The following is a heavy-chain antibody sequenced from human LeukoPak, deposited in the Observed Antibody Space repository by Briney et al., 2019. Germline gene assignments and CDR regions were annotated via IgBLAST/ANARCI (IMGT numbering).Heavy chain of an antibody. Sequence: SETLSLTCAVYGGSFSGYYWSWIRQPPGKGLEWIGEINHSGSANYNPSLKSRVTISIDTSKNQFFLTLRSVTAADTAVYYRARQQISFFGVVQNWFDPWGQGTLDTVSS. V-gene: IGHV4-34*01. CDR1: GGSFSGYY. CDR2: INHSGSA. J-gene: IGHJ5*02. CDR3: ARQQISFFGVVQNWFDP. D-gene: IGHD3-3*01.